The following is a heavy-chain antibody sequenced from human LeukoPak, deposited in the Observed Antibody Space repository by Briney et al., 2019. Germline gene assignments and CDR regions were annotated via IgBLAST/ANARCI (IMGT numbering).Heavy chain of an antibody. D-gene: IGHD3-10*01. CDR2: IYSGGTT. J-gene: IGHJ4*02. V-gene: IGHV3-66*02. Sequence: GSLRLSCAAAGFTVRNNYMSWVRQAPGKGLEWVSVIYSGGTTYYTDSVKGRFTISRDNSENTLYLQMNSLRAEDTAVYYCARGELARRFDDWGQGTLVTVSS. CDR1: GFTVRNNY. CDR3: ARGELARRFDD.